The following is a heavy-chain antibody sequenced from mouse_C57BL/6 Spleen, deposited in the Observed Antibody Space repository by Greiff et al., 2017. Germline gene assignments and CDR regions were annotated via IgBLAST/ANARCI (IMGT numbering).Heavy chain of an antibody. D-gene: IGHD2-4*01. V-gene: IGHV1-80*01. CDR2: IYPGDGDT. Sequence: QVQLQQSGAELVKPGASVKISCKASGYAFSSYWMNWVKQRPGKGLEWIGQIYPGDGDTNYNGKFKGKATLTADKSSSTAYMQLSSPTSEDSAVYFCARWDYDRYFDVWGTGTTVTVSS. CDR1: GYAFSSYW. J-gene: IGHJ1*03. CDR3: ARWDYDRYFDV.